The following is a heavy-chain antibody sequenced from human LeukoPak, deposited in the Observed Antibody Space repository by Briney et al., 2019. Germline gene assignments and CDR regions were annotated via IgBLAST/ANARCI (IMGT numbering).Heavy chain of an antibody. Sequence: GASVKVSCKASGYTFTSYGISWVRQAPGQGLEWMGWISAYNGNTNYAQKLQGRVTMTTDTSTSTAYMELRSLRSDDTAVYYCARDSTPYYDILTGPKPEPSNDYWGQGTLVTVSS. CDR3: ARDSTPYYDILTGPKPEPSNDY. D-gene: IGHD3-9*01. CDR1: GYTFTSYG. V-gene: IGHV1-18*01. CDR2: ISAYNGNT. J-gene: IGHJ4*02.